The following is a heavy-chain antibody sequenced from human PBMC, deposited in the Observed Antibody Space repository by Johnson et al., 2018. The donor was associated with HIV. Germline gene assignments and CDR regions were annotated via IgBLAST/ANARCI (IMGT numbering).Heavy chain of an antibody. V-gene: IGHV3-9*01. CDR3: AREIVAARPIRAFDI. CDR1: GFTFDHYA. D-gene: IGHD6-6*01. J-gene: IGHJ3*02. Sequence: VQLVESGGGLVQPGRSLRLSCAASGFTFDHYAMHWVRQAPGKGLEWVSGLTWNSDTIAYVDSVTGRFTISRDSTKKSLYLQMNSLRVEDTALYYCAREIVAARPIRAFDIWGQGTMVTVSS. CDR2: LTWNSDTI.